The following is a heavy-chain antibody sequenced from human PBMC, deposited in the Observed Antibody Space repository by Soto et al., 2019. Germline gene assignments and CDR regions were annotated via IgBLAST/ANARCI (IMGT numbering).Heavy chain of an antibody. J-gene: IGHJ4*02. CDR3: ARGLLYHPLGY. D-gene: IGHD2-15*01. CDR2: ISSSGSTI. Sequence: VGPLRLSCAASGFTFSSYEMHWVRQAPGKGLEWVSYISSSGSTIYYADSVKGRFTISRDNAKNSLYLKMNSLRAEDTAVYYCARGLLYHPLGYWGQGTLVTVSS. CDR1: GFTFSSYE. V-gene: IGHV3-48*03.